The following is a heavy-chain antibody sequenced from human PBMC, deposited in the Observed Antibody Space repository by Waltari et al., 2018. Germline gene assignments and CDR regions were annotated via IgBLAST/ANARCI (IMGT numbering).Heavy chain of an antibody. CDR3: ARTDGSYHYTMDV. CDR1: GYNFTTYW. CDR2: IYSGDSHT. Sequence: EVQLVQSGAEVKKPGESLKISCKGSGYNFTTYWIAWGRQMPGKGLEWMGVIYSGDSHTIYSPSFQGQVSFSADKSITTAYLQWSGLKASDSAMYYCARTDGSYHYTMDVWGQGTTVTVSS. D-gene: IGHD3-22*01. J-gene: IGHJ6*02. V-gene: IGHV5-51*03.